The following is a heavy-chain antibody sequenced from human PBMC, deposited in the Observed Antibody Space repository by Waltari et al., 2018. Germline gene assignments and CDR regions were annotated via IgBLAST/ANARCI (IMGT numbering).Heavy chain of an antibody. CDR1: RGAITEHY. CDR3: AREYCGGECRLFDH. CDR2: SNPNCGAT. Sequence: VQSGAEVMKPGASVKVSCRVSRGAITEHYIHWVRQAPGQGLEWMGWSNPNCGATNYAQRFQGRITLTWDTSISTADMEFRSLTSADTAVYFCAREYCGGECRLFDHWGPGTLVTVSS. D-gene: IGHD2-21*01. J-gene: IGHJ4*02. V-gene: IGHV1-2*02.